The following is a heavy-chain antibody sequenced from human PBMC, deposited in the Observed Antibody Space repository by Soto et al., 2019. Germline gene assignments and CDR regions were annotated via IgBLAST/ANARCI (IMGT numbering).Heavy chain of an antibody. CDR2: IYSSGTT. J-gene: IGHJ5*02. D-gene: IGHD2-15*01. CDR3: AGDVGYCSGGYCYNWFDP. Sequence: PSETLSLTCTVSGGSISGHYWSWIRQPAGGGLEWIGRIYSSGTTNYNPSLKIRVTMSVDRSKNQFSLKLTSVTAAATAVYFCAGDVGYCSGGYCYNWFDPWGQGNLVTVSS. CDR1: GGSISGHY. V-gene: IGHV4-4*07.